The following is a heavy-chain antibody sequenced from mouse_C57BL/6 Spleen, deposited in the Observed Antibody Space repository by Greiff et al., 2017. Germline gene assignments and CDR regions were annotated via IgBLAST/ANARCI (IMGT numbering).Heavy chain of an antibody. CDR3: AREEDGSSYEYFDV. CDR2: FHPCSGGT. Sequence: VQLQQSGAELVRPGTSVKVSCKASGYAFTTYFIEWMKQNPGQSLEWIGIFHPCSGGTNYNEKFKGKATLTVEKSSSTAYMELSRLTSDDSAVYYCAREEDGSSYEYFDVWGTGTTVTVSS. V-gene: IGHV1-47*01. CDR1: GYAFTTYF. J-gene: IGHJ1*03. D-gene: IGHD1-1*01.